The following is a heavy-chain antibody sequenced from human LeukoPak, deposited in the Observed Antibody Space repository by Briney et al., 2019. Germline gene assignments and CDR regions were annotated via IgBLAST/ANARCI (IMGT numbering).Heavy chain of an antibody. CDR3: ARGSGGYDGGAWFDP. CDR2: IYHSGST. Sequence: PSGTLSLTCAVSGGSISSGGYSWSWIRQPPGKGLEWIGYIYHSGSTYYNPSLKSRVTISVDRSKNQFSLKLSSVTAAATAVYYSARGSGGYDGGAWFDPWGQGTLVTVSS. J-gene: IGHJ5*02. D-gene: IGHD5-12*01. V-gene: IGHV4-30-2*01. CDR1: GGSISSGGYS.